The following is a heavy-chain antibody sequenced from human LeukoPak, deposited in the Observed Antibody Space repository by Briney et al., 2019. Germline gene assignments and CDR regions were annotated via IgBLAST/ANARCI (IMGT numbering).Heavy chain of an antibody. CDR1: GSTFTSYW. Sequence: GGSLRLSCAASGSTFTSYWMTWVRQAPGKGLVWVSRINSDGSSTSYADSVKGRFTISRDNAKNTLYLQMNSLRAEDTAVYYCAREGEGSTNYYYYYYMDVWGKGTTVTVSS. D-gene: IGHD3-16*01. CDR2: INSDGSST. J-gene: IGHJ6*03. V-gene: IGHV3-74*01. CDR3: AREGEGSTNYYYYYYMDV.